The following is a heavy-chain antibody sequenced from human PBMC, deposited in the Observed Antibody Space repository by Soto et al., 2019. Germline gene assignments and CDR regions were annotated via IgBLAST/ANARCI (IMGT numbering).Heavy chain of an antibody. D-gene: IGHD2-15*01. V-gene: IGHV3-53*01. J-gene: IGHJ4*02. Sequence: GPGGGLEWFSALYIGDSAYYADSVKGRFTISRDKTKNTLYLQMGSLRDNDTAFYYCVSGLQTPSPPLDFWGQRT. CDR3: VSGLQTPSPPLDF. CDR2: LYIGDSA.